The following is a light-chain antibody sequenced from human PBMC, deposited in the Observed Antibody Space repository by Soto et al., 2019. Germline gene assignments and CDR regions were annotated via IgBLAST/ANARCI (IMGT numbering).Light chain of an antibody. CDR3: RQYGSSPTT. V-gene: IGKV3D-20*01. CDR1: QSVGLS. J-gene: IGKJ1*01. CDR2: DAS. Sequence: EIVITHSPATLSVSPCERATLSFRASQSVGLSLAWYQQKPGLAPRLLIYDASSRATGIPDRFSGSGSGTDFTLTISRLEPEDFAVYYCRQYGSSPTTFGQGTKVDI.